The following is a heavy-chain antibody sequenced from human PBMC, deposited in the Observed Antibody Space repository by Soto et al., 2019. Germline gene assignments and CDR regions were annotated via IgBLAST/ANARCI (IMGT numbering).Heavy chain of an antibody. D-gene: IGHD4-17*01. Sequence: GGSLRLSCAASGFTFSVSALHWVRQAPGKGLEWVAAISYEGVTKNYADSVRGRFTLSRDNSKNTLYLQMNSLKAEDTAVYYCARDLPIFDYGVLHYYYGMDVWGQGTTVTGS. J-gene: IGHJ6*02. CDR2: ISYEGVTK. CDR1: GFTFSVSA. CDR3: ARDLPIFDYGVLHYYYGMDV. V-gene: IGHV3-30-3*01.